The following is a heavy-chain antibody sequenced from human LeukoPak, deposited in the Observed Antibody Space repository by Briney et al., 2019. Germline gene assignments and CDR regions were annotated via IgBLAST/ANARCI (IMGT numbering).Heavy chain of an antibody. Sequence: GGSLRLSCAASGVTFSSYEMNGVRQAPGKGLEGVSYISSGGTSKYYADSVKGRFTISRDNAKNSLYLQMTSMTAEDTAVYYCARVGGGDQAFDYWGQGTLVTVSS. D-gene: IGHD4-17*01. CDR3: ARVGGGDQAFDY. CDR2: ISSGGTSK. V-gene: IGHV3-48*03. J-gene: IGHJ4*02. CDR1: GVTFSSYE.